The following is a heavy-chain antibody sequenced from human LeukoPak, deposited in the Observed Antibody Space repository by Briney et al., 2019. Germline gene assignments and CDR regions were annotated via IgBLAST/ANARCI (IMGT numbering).Heavy chain of an antibody. D-gene: IGHD4-11*01. J-gene: IGHJ4*02. CDR1: GFTFSSYA. CDR3: AKPDDYSNYFDY. CDR2: ISGSGGST. Sequence: PGGSLRLSCAASGFTFSSYAMSWVRQAPGKGLEWVSAISGSGGSTYYADSVKGRFTISRDNSKNTLYLQMDSLRAEDTAVYYCAKPDDYSNYFDYWGQGTLVTVSS. V-gene: IGHV3-23*01.